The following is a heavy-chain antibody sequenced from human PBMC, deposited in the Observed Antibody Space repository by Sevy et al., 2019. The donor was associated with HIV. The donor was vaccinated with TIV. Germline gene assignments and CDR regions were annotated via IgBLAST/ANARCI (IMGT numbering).Heavy chain of an antibody. CDR2: ISYSGST. CDR1: GGSISSYY. CDR3: ARGGYSTIAAWYDCFDP. J-gene: IGHJ5*02. D-gene: IGHD6-6*01. V-gene: IGHV4-59*01. Sequence: SETLSLTCTVSGGSISSYYWSWIRQPPGKGLEWIGYISYSGSTNYNPSLKSRVTVSVDTSKNQFSLKLSSVTAADTAVYYCARGGYSTIAAWYDCFDPWGQGTLVTVSS.